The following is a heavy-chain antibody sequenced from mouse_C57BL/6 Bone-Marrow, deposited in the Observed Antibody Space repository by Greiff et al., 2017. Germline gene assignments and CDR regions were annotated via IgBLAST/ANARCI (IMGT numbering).Heavy chain of an antibody. V-gene: IGHV14-4*01. CDR1: GFNIKDDY. CDR3: TRIAY. Sequence: VQLQQSGAELVRPGASVKLSCTASGFNIKDDYMHWVKQRPEQGLEWIGWIESENGDTEYASKFQGKATITVDTSSNTAYLQLSSLTSEDTAVYYCTRIAYWGQGTLVTVSA. CDR2: IESENGDT. J-gene: IGHJ3*01.